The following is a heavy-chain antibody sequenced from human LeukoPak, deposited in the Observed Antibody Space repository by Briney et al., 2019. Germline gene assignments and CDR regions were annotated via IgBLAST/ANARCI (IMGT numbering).Heavy chain of an antibody. V-gene: IGHV4-59*12. J-gene: IGHJ6*02. D-gene: IGHD3-10*01. CDR1: GGSISSYY. CDR3: ASQSMVRGVIPIYGMDV. Sequence: SETLSLTCTVSGGSISSYYWSWIRQPPGKGLEWIGYIYYSGSTNYNPSLKSRVTISVDTSKNQFSLKLSSVTAADTAVYYCASQSMVRGVIPIYGMDVWGQGTTVTVSS. CDR2: IYYSGST.